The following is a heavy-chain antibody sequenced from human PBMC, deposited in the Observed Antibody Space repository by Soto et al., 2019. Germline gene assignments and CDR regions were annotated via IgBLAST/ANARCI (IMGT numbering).Heavy chain of an antibody. D-gene: IGHD5-18*01. V-gene: IGHV4-31*03. CDR3: ARLPGYSYGYGFDY. J-gene: IGHJ4*02. CDR2: IYYSGST. Sequence: SETLSLTCTVSGGSISSGGYYWSWVRQHPGKGLEWIGYIYYSGSTYYNPSLKSRVTISVDTSKNQFSLKLSSVTAADTAVYYCARLPGYSYGYGFDYWGQGTLVTVSS. CDR1: GGSISSGGYY.